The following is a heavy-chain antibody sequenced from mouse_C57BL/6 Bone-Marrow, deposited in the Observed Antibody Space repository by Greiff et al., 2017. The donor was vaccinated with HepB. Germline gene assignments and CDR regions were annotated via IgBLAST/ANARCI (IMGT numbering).Heavy chain of an antibody. D-gene: IGHD2-5*01. Sequence: QLQQSGAELVKPGASVKLSCKASGYTFTEYTIHWVKQRSGQGLEWIGWFYPGSGSIKYNEKFKDKATLTADKSSSTVYMELSRLTSEDSAVYFCARHEGHYSNYEGYFDYWGQGTTLTVSS. CDR2: FYPGSGSI. CDR1: GYTFTEYT. CDR3: ARHEGHYSNYEGYFDY. J-gene: IGHJ2*01. V-gene: IGHV1-62-2*01.